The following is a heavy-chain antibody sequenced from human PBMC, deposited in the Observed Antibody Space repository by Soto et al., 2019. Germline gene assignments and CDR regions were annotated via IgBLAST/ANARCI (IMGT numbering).Heavy chain of an antibody. CDR2: IYQSGTA. CDR1: GYSIRSDYY. CDR3: ARVTGSKGYFDY. J-gene: IGHJ4*02. D-gene: IGHD2-2*01. V-gene: IGHV4-38-2*01. Sequence: SETLSLTCAVSGYSIRSDYYWGWIRQPPGKGLEWIGSIYQSGTAYYNPSLKSRVTISVDTSKNEFSLKVSSVTAADTAVYYCARVTGSKGYFDYWGQGTLVTVSS.